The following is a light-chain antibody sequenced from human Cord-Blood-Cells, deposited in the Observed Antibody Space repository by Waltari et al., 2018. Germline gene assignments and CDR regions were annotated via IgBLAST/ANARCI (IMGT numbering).Light chain of an antibody. Sequence: QSALTQPRSVSGSPGQSVTISCTGTSSDVGGYNYVSWYKQHPGKAPKLMIYDVSKRPSGVPDRFAGSKSGNTASLTISGLQAEDEADYYCCSYAGSYTYVFGTGTKVTVL. CDR3: CSYAGSYTYV. V-gene: IGLV2-11*01. J-gene: IGLJ1*01. CDR2: DVS. CDR1: SSDVGGYNY.